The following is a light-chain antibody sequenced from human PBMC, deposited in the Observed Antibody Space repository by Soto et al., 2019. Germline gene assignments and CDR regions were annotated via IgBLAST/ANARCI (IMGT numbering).Light chain of an antibody. CDR3: QQYNSHSGT. J-gene: IGKJ1*01. V-gene: IGKV1-5*03. CDR1: QSISSW. CDR2: KAS. Sequence: DILMTQSPSTLSASVGDRVTITCRASQSISSWLAWYQQKPGKVPKVLIYKASSLESGVPSRFSGSGSGTEFTLTISSLQPDDFATYYCQQYNSHSGTFGQGTKVEIK.